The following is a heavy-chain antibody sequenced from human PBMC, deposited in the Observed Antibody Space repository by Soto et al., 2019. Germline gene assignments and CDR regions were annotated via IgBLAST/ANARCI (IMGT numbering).Heavy chain of an antibody. CDR1: GFTFGDYT. CDR2: IRSKAYGGTT. CDR3: ARDVASYDYGDFYGMDV. V-gene: IGHV3-49*05. Sequence: EVQLLESGGGLVKPGRTLRLSCTASGFTFGDYTMAWFRQAPGGGLERVSFIRSKAYGGTTEYAASVKGRFTISRDDSKSIAYLQMTRLQSEDTAVYYCARDVASYDYGDFYGMDVWGQGTTVTVSS. J-gene: IGHJ6*02. D-gene: IGHD4-17*01.